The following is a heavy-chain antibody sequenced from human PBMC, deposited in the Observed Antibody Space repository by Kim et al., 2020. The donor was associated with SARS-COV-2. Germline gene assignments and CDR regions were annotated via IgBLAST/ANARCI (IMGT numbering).Heavy chain of an antibody. Sequence: SLKSRVTISVDTSKNQFSLKLSSLTAADTAVYYCARVLGYCSSTSCHIDYWGQGTLVTVSS. CDR3: ARVLGYCSSTSCHIDY. V-gene: IGHV4-30-2*05. J-gene: IGHJ4*02. D-gene: IGHD2-2*01.